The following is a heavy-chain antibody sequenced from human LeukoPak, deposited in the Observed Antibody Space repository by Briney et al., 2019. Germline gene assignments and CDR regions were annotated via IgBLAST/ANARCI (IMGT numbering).Heavy chain of an antibody. J-gene: IGHJ4*02. CDR3: ANSRPFIAAAGYFDY. V-gene: IGHV3-30*18. D-gene: IGHD6-13*01. CDR1: GFTFSSYG. Sequence: GGSLRLSCAASGFTFSSYGMHWVRQAPGKGLEWVAVISYDGSNKYYADSVKGRFTISRDNSKNTLYLQMNSLRAEDTAVYYCANSRPFIAAAGYFDYWGQGTLVTVSS. CDR2: ISYDGSNK.